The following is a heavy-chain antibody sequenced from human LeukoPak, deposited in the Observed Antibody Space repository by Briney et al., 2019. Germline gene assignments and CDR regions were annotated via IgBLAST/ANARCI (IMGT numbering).Heavy chain of an antibody. Sequence: PGGSLRLSCAASGFTFSSYGMHWVRQAPGKGLEWVAFIRYDGSNKYYADSVKGRFTISRDNSKNTLYLQMNSLRAEDTAVYYCAKSRGYDTGYYYYYMDVWGKGTTVTVSS. J-gene: IGHJ6*03. D-gene: IGHD5-12*01. CDR1: GFTFSSYG. V-gene: IGHV3-30*02. CDR2: IRYDGSNK. CDR3: AKSRGYDTGYYYYYMDV.